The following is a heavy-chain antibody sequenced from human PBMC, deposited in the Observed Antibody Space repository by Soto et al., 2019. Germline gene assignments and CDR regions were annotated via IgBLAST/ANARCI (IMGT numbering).Heavy chain of an antibody. Sequence: VKVSCKASGYTFTSYGISWVRQAPGQGLEWMGWISAYNGNTNYAQKLQGRVTMTTDTSTSTAYMELRSLRSDDTAVYYCARDLVVPAAIMRFDPWGQGTLVTVSS. CDR2: ISAYNGNT. D-gene: IGHD2-2*02. J-gene: IGHJ5*02. CDR3: ARDLVVPAAIMRFDP. V-gene: IGHV1-18*01. CDR1: GYTFTSYG.